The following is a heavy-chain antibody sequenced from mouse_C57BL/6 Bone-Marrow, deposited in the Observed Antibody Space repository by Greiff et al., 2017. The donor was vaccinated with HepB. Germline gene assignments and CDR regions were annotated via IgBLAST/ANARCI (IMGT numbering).Heavy chain of an antibody. CDR1: GYTFTSYW. CDR2: IHPNSGST. CDR3: ARKLSYYYAMDY. J-gene: IGHJ4*01. Sequence: QVQLQQPGAELVKPGASVKLSCKASGYTFTSYWMPWVKQRPGQGLEWIGMIHPNSGSTNYNEKFKSKATLTVDKSSSTAYMQLSSLTSEDSAVYYCARKLSYYYAMDYWGQGTSVTVSS. V-gene: IGHV1-64*01.